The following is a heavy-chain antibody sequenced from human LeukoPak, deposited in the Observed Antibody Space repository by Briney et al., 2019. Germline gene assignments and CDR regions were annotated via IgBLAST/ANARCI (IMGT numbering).Heavy chain of an antibody. D-gene: IGHD5-24*01. Sequence: SETLSLTCTVSGGSISSSHYYWGWIRQPPGKGLEWIGTIYYSGSTYYNPSLKSRVTISVDTSKNQFSLKLTSVTAADTAVYYCASLGYRGFDYWGQGTLVTVSS. V-gene: IGHV4-39*01. CDR3: ASLGYRGFDY. CDR2: IYYSGST. CDR1: GGSISSSHYY. J-gene: IGHJ4*02.